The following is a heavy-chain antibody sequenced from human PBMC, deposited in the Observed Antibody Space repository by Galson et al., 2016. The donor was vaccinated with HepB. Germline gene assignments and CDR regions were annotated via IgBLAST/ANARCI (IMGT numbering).Heavy chain of an antibody. CDR2: IYLADSDA. CDR1: GHNVTNYW. V-gene: IGHV5-51*01. CDR3: ARGHYSRWLSWYDL. J-gene: IGHJ5*02. Sequence: QSGAEVKKPGESLKISCTVSGHNVTNYWIGWVRQMPGKSLEWMGIIYLADSDARYSPSFQGQVSISVDKSIFTAYLHWNTLKASDTAIYYCARGHYSRWLSWYDLGGQGTRVTVAS. D-gene: IGHD6-13*01.